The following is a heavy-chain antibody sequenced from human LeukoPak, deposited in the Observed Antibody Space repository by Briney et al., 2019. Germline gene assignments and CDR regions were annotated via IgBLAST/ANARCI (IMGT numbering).Heavy chain of an antibody. CDR1: GYTFTYRY. CDR3: ASSQYYDFWSGYYGAFDI. D-gene: IGHD3-3*01. Sequence: ASVKVSCKASGYTFTYRYLHWVRQAPGQALEWMGWITPFNGNTNYAQKFQDRVTITRDRSMSTAYMELSSLRSEDTAMYYCASSQYYDFWSGYYGAFDIWGQGTMVTVSS. J-gene: IGHJ3*02. CDR2: ITPFNGNT. V-gene: IGHV1-45*02.